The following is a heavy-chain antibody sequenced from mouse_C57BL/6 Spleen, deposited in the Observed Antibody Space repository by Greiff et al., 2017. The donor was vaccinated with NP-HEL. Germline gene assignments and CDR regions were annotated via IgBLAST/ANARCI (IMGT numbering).Heavy chain of an antibody. CDR3: ARHGDSSGPFYYFDY. V-gene: IGHV5-6*02. CDR2: ISSGGSYT. D-gene: IGHD3-2*02. CDR1: GFTFSSYG. Sequence: DVKLVESGGDLVKPGGSLKLSCAASGFTFSSYGMSWVRQTPDKRLEWVATISSGGSYTYYPDSVKGRFTISRDNAKNTLYLQMSSLKSEDTAMYYCARHGDSSGPFYYFDYWGQGTTLTVSS. J-gene: IGHJ2*01.